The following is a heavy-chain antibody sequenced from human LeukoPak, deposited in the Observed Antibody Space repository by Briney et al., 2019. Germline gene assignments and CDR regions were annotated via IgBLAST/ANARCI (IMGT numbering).Heavy chain of an antibody. CDR2: INHSGST. J-gene: IGHJ2*01. D-gene: IGHD2-2*01. CDR1: GGSISSSSYY. V-gene: IGHV4-39*07. CDR3: AGSGQYQLPSWYFDL. Sequence: SETLSLTCTVSGGSISSSSYYWGWIRQPPGKGLEWIGEINHSGSTNYNPSLKSRVTISVDTSKNQFSLKLSSVTAADTAVYYCAGSGQYQLPSWYFDLWGRGTLVTVSS.